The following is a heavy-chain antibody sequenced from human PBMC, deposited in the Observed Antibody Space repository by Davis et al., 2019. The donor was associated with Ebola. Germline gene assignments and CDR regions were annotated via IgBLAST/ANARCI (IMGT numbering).Heavy chain of an antibody. V-gene: IGHV3-48*04. D-gene: IGHD3-22*01. J-gene: IGHJ4*02. CDR3: ARSRKYYYDSSGYPSN. CDR2: ISSSGSTI. Sequence: GESLKIPCAASGFTFSSYAMSWVRQAPGKGLEWVSYISSSGSTIYYADSVKGRFTISRDNAKNSLYRQMNSLRAEDTAVYYCARSRKYYYDSSGYPSNWGQGTLVTVSS. CDR1: GFTFSSYA.